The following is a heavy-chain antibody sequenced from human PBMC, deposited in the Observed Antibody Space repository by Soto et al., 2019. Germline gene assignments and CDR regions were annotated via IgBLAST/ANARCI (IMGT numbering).Heavy chain of an antibody. CDR1: GFTFSSYS. Sequence: GGSLRLSCAASGFTFSSYSMNWVRQAPGKGLEWVSSISSSSSYIYYADSVKGRFTISRDNAKNSLYLQMNSLRAEDTAVYYCARDSSTVTYYFDYWGQGTLVTVSS. V-gene: IGHV3-21*01. CDR3: ARDSSTVTYYFDY. D-gene: IGHD4-17*01. J-gene: IGHJ4*02. CDR2: ISSSSSYI.